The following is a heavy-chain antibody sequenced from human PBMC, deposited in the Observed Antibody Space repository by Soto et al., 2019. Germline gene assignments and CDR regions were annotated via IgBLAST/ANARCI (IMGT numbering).Heavy chain of an antibody. J-gene: IGHJ3*02. V-gene: IGHV3-23*01. CDR3: AKSELLWFGEISAFDI. CDR1: GFFLRDFG. Sequence: GGSLRLSCVASGFFLRDFGMHWVRQAPGKGLEWVSAICDSGSNTYYADSVKGRFTISRDNSKNTLYLQMNSLRAEDTAVYYCAKSELLWFGEISAFDIWGQGTTVTVSS. D-gene: IGHD3-10*01. CDR2: ICDSGSNT.